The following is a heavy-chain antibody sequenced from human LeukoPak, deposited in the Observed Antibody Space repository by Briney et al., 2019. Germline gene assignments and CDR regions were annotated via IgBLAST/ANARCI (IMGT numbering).Heavy chain of an antibody. J-gene: IGHJ4*02. CDR2: ISYDGSNK. V-gene: IGHV3-30-3*01. CDR3: ATATRHYCSSTSCPGGSFDY. Sequence: GGSLRLSCAASGFTFGSYAMHWVRQAPGKGLEWVAVISYDGSNKYYADSVKGRFTISRDNSKNTLYLQMNSLRAEDTAVYYCATATRHYCSSTSCPGGSFDYWGQGTLVTVSS. D-gene: IGHD2-2*01. CDR1: GFTFGSYA.